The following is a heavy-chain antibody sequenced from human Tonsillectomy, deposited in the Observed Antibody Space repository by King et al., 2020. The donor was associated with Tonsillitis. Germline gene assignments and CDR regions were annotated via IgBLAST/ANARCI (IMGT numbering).Heavy chain of an antibody. CDR3: ARAKGRPGNFSMDYSYYYAMDV. V-gene: IGHV4-30-2*01. Sequence: QLQESGSRLVKPSQTLSLTCAVSGGSINSDGYSWSWIRQPPGKGLEWNGYIYHSGSTFYNPSLQSRVTMSVGRSKNQFSLKVTSVTAADTAVYYCARAKGRPGNFSMDYSYYYAMDVWGQGTTVIVSS. D-gene: IGHD2-2*01. CDR2: IYHSGST. J-gene: IGHJ6*02. CDR1: GGSINSDGYS.